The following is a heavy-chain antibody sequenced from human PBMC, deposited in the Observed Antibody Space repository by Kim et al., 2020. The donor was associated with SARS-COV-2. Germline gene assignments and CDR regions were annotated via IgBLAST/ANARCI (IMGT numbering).Heavy chain of an antibody. CDR3: ARWVVVPAARSAFDI. CDR1: GGSISSGGYS. D-gene: IGHD2-2*01. J-gene: IGHJ3*02. Sequence: SETLSLTCAVSGGSISSGGYSWSWIRQPPGKGLEWIGYIYHSGSTYYNPSLKSRVTISVDRSKNQFSLKLSSVTAADTAVYYCARWVVVPAARSAFDIWGQGTMVTVSS. V-gene: IGHV4-30-2*01. CDR2: IYHSGST.